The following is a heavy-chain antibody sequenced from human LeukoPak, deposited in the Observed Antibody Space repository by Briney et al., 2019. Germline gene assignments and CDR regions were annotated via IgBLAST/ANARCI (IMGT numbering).Heavy chain of an antibody. V-gene: IGHV3-7*01. Sequence: GGSLRLSCVASGFTFTDYFMSWVRQAPGKGLEWVASIKHNGGEKYYVDSVKGRFTISRDNAKNSLYLEMSSLRVEDTAVYYCARDRGWRSSGYYLYHFDYWGQGTMVTVSS. CDR1: GFTFTDYF. CDR3: ARDRGWRSSGYYLYHFDY. CDR2: IKHNGGEK. D-gene: IGHD3-22*01. J-gene: IGHJ4*02.